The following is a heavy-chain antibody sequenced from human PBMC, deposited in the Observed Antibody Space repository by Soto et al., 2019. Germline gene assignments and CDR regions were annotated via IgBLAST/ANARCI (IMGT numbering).Heavy chain of an antibody. D-gene: IGHD3-10*01. CDR2: FRTGGDDGTT. J-gene: IGHJ4*02. Sequence: GGPLRLSCAASGVTCSGYSMRWVRQAPGKGLEWVSGFRTGGDDGTTYYADSVKGRFTISRDNSKNTLFLQMNSLRVEDTAIYYCAKKVNSGPGSQYFDYWGQGTLVTVSS. V-gene: IGHV3-23*01. CDR1: GVTCSGYS. CDR3: AKKVNSGPGSQYFDY.